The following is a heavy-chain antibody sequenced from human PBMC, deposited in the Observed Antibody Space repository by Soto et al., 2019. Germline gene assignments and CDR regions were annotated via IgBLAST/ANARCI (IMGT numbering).Heavy chain of an antibody. J-gene: IGHJ6*02. CDR2: INHSGST. CDR3: AGGFTDTAMVFYYYYYGMDV. CDR1: GGSFSGYY. D-gene: IGHD5-18*01. Sequence: SETLSLTCAVYGGSFSGYYWSWIRQPPGKGLAWIGEINHSGSTNYNPSLKSRVTISVDTSKNQFSLKLSSVTAADTAVYYCAGGFTDTAMVFYYYYYGMDVWGQGTTVTVSS. V-gene: IGHV4-34*01.